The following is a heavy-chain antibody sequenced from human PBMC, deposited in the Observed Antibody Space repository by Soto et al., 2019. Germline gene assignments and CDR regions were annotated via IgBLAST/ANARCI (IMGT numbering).Heavy chain of an antibody. D-gene: IGHD3-10*01. CDR1: GGSFSGYY. Sequence: SETLSLTCAVYGGSFSGYYWSWIRQPPGKGLEWIGEINHSGSTNYNPSLKSRVTISIDMSKNQFSLKLSSVTAADTAVYYCAREVYVVGPIYYGSGSYSTDGYYMDVWGKGTTVTVSS. J-gene: IGHJ6*03. CDR3: AREVYVVGPIYYGSGSYSTDGYYMDV. V-gene: IGHV4-34*01. CDR2: INHSGST.